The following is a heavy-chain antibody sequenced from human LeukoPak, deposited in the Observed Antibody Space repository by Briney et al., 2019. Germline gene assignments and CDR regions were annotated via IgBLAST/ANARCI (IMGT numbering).Heavy chain of an antibody. D-gene: IGHD2-2*02. CDR3: ARVVGDCSSTSCYNMDV. CDR1: GGSFSGYY. V-gene: IGHV4-34*01. CDR2: INHSGST. Sequence: NTSETLSLTCAVYGGSFSGYYWSWIRQPPGKGLEWIGEINHSGSTNYNPSLKSRVTISVDKSKDQFCLELSSVTAADTAVYCCARVVGDCSSTSCYNMDVWGKGTTVTVSS. J-gene: IGHJ6*03.